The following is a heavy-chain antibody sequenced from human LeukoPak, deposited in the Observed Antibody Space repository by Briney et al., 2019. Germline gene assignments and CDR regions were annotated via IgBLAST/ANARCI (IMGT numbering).Heavy chain of an antibody. CDR2: INHSGST. J-gene: IGHJ3*02. CDR3: VRVPVDTAMRDAFDI. Sequence: PSETLSLTCAVYGGSFSGYYWSWIRQPPGKGLEWIGEINHSGSTNYNPSLKSRVTISVDTSKNQFSLKLSSVTAADTAVYYCVRVPVDTAMRDAFDIWGQGTMVTVSS. V-gene: IGHV4-34*01. D-gene: IGHD5-18*01. CDR1: GGSFSGYY.